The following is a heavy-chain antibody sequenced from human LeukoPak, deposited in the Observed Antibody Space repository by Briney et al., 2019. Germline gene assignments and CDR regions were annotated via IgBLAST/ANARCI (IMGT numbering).Heavy chain of an antibody. CDR3: AKGLNYYDSSGYYYSPYYFDY. J-gene: IGHJ4*02. D-gene: IGHD3-22*01. CDR2: IYSRGGT. CDR1: GFSVSNNY. Sequence: GGSLRLSCAVSGFSVSNNYMNWVRQAPGKGLEWVSLIYSRGGTSYADSVKGRFTISRDNSKNTLYLQMNSLGAEDTAVYYCAKGLNYYDSSGYYYSPYYFDYWGQGTLVTVSS. V-gene: IGHV3-53*01.